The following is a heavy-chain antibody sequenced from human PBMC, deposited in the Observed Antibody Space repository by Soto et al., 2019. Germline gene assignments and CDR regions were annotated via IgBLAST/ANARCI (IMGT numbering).Heavy chain of an antibody. CDR2: INAGNGST. V-gene: IGHV1-3*01. CDR3: ARDGDLGYCSSTSCSAFDY. D-gene: IGHD2-2*01. CDR1: GYTFTSYA. J-gene: IGHJ4*02. Sequence: QVQLVQSGAEVKKPGASVKVSCKASGYTFTSYAMHWVRQAPGQRLEWMGWINAGNGSTKYSQKFQGRVTITRDTSASTAYMELSSLRSEDTAVYYCARDGDLGYCSSTSCSAFDYWGQGTLVTVSS.